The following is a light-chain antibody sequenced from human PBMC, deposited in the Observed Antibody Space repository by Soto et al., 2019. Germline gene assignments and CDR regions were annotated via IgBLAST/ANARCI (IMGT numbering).Light chain of an antibody. V-gene: IGKV3-20*01. Sequence: MVLPKSPAPLSFSPGERPTLRSGATQRGISDYVAWYQQKPGQTPRLLIYGASSRATGIPARFSGSGSGTDFTLTISSLQPEDFAVYYCQQYSRSPWTFGQGTKVDIK. J-gene: IGKJ1*01. CDR3: QQYSRSPWT. CDR2: GAS. CDR1: QRGISDY.